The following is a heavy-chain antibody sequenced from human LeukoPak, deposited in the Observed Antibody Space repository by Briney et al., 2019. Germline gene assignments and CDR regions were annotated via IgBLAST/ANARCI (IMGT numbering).Heavy chain of an antibody. CDR2: IFYSGST. D-gene: IGHD3-16*01. CDR1: GGSISSTIYY. Sequence: SDTLSLTYTVSGGSISSTIYYWGWIRQPPGKGLEWIGSIFYSGSTYYNPSLKSRVTISGDTSKNQFSLELRSVTAADTAVYSCASLLRRPHYFDYWGQGTLVTVSS. J-gene: IGHJ4*02. V-gene: IGHV4-39*01. CDR3: ASLLRRPHYFDY.